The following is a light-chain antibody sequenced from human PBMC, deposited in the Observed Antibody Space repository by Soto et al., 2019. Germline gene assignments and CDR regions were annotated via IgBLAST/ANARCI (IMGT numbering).Light chain of an antibody. Sequence: EIVLTQSPGTLSVSPGERATVSCRASQAVSSGFLAWYQQKVGQAPRLLIYGASSRATGIPDRFSGSGSGTDFTLTISRLEPEDFAVYYCQQYGSSPRFTFGPGTKVDIK. CDR1: QAVSSGF. J-gene: IGKJ3*01. CDR2: GAS. CDR3: QQYGSSPRFT. V-gene: IGKV3-20*01.